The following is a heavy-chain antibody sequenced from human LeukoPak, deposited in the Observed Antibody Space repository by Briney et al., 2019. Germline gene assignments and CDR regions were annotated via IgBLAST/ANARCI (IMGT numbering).Heavy chain of an antibody. V-gene: IGHV3-53*01. CDR2: IYSGGST. CDR3: ARVRAYCGGDCYSGYYYYGMDV. CDR1: GFTVSSNY. Sequence: GGSLRLSCAASGFTVSSNYMSWVRQAPGKGLEWVSVIYSGGSTYYADSVKGRFTISRDNSKNTPYLQMNSLRAEDTAVYYCARVRAYCGGDCYSGYYYYGMDVWGQGTTVTVSS. J-gene: IGHJ6*02. D-gene: IGHD2-21*02.